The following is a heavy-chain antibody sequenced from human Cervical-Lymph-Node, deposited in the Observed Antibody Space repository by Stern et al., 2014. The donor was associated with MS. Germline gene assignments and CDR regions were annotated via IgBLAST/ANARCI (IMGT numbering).Heavy chain of an antibody. J-gene: IGHJ4*02. CDR3: ARARVGDYARSPHLDS. CDR1: GFTFSHYS. CDR2: ISNNSTHT. D-gene: IGHD4-17*01. Sequence: EVQLVESGGGLAKPGESLRLSCDASGFTFSHYSINWVRQAPGKGLEWISSISNNSTHTYYADSVEGRFTISRDSAKDSVSLHMVSLRAEDTAVYYCARARVGDYARSPHLDSWGQGTLVTVSS. V-gene: IGHV3-21*01.